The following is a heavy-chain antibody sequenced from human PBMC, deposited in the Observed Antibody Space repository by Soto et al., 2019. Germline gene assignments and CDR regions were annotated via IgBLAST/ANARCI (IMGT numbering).Heavy chain of an antibody. CDR1: GGSISSSSYY. J-gene: IGHJ4*02. D-gene: IGHD1-26*01. CDR2: IYYSGST. CDR3: ARYVATYFDY. V-gene: IGHV4-39*01. Sequence: PSETLSLTCTVSGGSISSSSYYWGWIRQPPGKGLEWIGSIYYSGSTYYNPSLKSRVTISVDTSKNQFSLKLSSVTAADTAVYYCARYVATYFDYWGQGTLVTVSS.